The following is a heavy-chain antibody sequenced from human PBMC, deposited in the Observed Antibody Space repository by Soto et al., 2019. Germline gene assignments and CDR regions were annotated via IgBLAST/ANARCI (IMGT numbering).Heavy chain of an antibody. CDR2: IFYTGST. CDR3: ARDRSLYLWSGSLFDP. J-gene: IGHJ5*02. V-gene: IGHV4-31*02. D-gene: IGHD3-3*01. Sequence: WTWIRQHPENGLEWIGYIFYTGSTYYNPSLRSRVTISVDTSNNQFSLRLTSVTAADTAVYYCARDRSLYLWSGSLFDPWGQGTLFTVSS.